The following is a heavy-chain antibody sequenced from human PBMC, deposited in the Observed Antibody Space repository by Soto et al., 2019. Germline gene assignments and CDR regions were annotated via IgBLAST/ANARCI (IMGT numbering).Heavy chain of an antibody. CDR3: AMSLWFGPTPNWFDP. Sequence: SETLSLTCAVYGGSLSAYSWTWIRQSPEKGLEWIGEINHSGDTYYNPSLESRGTISVDTSKNQFSLRLTSVTAADTAVYYCAMSLWFGPTPNWFDPWGQGTLVTVSS. CDR2: INHSGDT. J-gene: IGHJ5*02. V-gene: IGHV4-34*01. D-gene: IGHD3-10*01. CDR1: GGSLSAYS.